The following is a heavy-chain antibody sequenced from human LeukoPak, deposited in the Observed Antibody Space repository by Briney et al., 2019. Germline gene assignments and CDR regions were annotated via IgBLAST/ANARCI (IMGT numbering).Heavy chain of an antibody. CDR2: ISSSSSYI. Sequence: PGGSLRLSCAASGFTFSSYSMNWVRQAPGKGLEWVSSISSSSSYIYYADSVKGRFTISRDNAKNSLYLQMNSLRAEDTAVYYCARGGLVGATDFVYWGQGTLVTVSS. CDR1: GFTFSSYS. J-gene: IGHJ4*02. D-gene: IGHD1-26*01. V-gene: IGHV3-21*01. CDR3: ARGGLVGATDFVY.